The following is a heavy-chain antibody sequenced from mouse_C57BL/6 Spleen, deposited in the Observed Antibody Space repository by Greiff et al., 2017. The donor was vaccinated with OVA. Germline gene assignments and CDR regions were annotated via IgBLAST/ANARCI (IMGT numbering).Heavy chain of an antibody. CDR2: IHPNSGST. V-gene: IGHV1-64*01. J-gene: IGHJ4*01. D-gene: IGHD1-1*01. CDR3: ARNYVDAMDY. CDR1: GYTFTSYW. Sequence: VKLQQPGAELVKPGASVKLSCKASGYTFTSYWMHWVKQRPGQGLEWIGMIHPNSGSTNYNEKFKSKATLTVDKSSSTAYMQLSSLTSEDSAVYYCARNYVDAMDYWGQGTSVTVSS.